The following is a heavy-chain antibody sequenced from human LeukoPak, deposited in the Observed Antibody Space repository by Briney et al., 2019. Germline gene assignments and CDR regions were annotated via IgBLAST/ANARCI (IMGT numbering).Heavy chain of an antibody. D-gene: IGHD4-17*01. CDR2: IMPLFGTA. CDR3: ARDVHGDYGSDWFDP. CDR1: GGTFNNSA. Sequence: ASVKVSCKTSGGTFNNSAISWVRQAPGQGLEWLGGIMPLFGTAGYAQKFQGRVTITKDESTRTVYLELTSLTSDDTAVYYCARDVHGDYGSDWFDPWGQGTLVSVSS. J-gene: IGHJ5*02. V-gene: IGHV1-69*05.